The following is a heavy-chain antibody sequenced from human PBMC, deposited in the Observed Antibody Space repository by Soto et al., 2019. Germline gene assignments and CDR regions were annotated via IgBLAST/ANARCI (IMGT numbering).Heavy chain of an antibody. CDR1: GGSISSSNW. V-gene: IGHV4-4*02. CDR3: AREGLGSGDSGDYVLFDY. Sequence: SETLSLTCAVSGGSISSSNWWSWVRQPPGKGLEWIGEIYHSGSTNYNPSLKSRVTISVDKSKNQFSLKLSSVTAADTAVYYCAREGLGSGDSGDYVLFDYWGQGTLVTVSS. D-gene: IGHD4-17*01. J-gene: IGHJ4*02. CDR2: IYHSGST.